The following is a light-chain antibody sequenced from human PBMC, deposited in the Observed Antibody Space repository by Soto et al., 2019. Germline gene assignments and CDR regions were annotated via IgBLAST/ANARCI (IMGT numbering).Light chain of an antibody. CDR1: NSNVGNNF. CDR2: DND. Sequence: QSVMTQPPSVSAAPGQKVAISCSGSNSNVGNNFVSWYQQFPGTAPKLLIYDNDKRPSEIPDRFSGSKSGTSATLGITGLQTGDEADYYCATWDSSLSAHVFGGGTKLTVL. J-gene: IGLJ2*01. V-gene: IGLV1-51*01. CDR3: ATWDSSLSAHV.